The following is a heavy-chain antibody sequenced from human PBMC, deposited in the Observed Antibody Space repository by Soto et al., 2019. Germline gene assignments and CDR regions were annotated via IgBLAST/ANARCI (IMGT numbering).Heavy chain of an antibody. CDR1: GYTFTGYY. CDR3: ARNHHYDSSGYPE. V-gene: IGHV1-2*02. J-gene: IGHJ4*02. Sequence: QVQLVQSGAEVKKPGASVKVSCKASGYTFTGYYMHWVRQAPGQGLEWMGWINPNSGGTNYAQKFQGRVTITADESTSTAYMELSSLRSEDTAVYYCARNHHYDSSGYPEWGQGTLVTVSS. CDR2: INPNSGGT. D-gene: IGHD3-22*01.